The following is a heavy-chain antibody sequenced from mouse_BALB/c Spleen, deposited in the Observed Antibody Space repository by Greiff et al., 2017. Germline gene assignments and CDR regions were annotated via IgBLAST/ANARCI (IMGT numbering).Heavy chain of an antibody. D-gene: IGHD2-2*01. J-gene: IGHJ1*01. V-gene: IGHV5-17*02. CDR1: GFTFSSFG. Sequence: EVHLVESGGGLVQPGGSRKLSCAASGFTFSSFGMHWVRQAPEKGLEWVAYISSGSSTIYYADTVKGRFTISRDNPKNTLFLQMTSLRSEDTAMYYCARYGYGYDGYFDVWGAGTTVTVSS. CDR2: ISSGSSTI. CDR3: ARYGYGYDGYFDV.